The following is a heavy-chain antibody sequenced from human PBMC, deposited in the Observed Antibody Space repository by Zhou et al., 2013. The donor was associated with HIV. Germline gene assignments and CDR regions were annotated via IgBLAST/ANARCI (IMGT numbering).Heavy chain of an antibody. D-gene: IGHD6-13*01. CDR3: ASSPRRHIATSFDY. CDR2: IYTSGST. J-gene: IGHJ4*02. Sequence: QVQLQESGPGLVKPSETLSLTCTVSGGSISSYYLSWIRQPPGKGLEWIGYIYTSGSTNYNPSLKSRVTISIDTSKNQFSLKLSSVTAADTAVYYCASSPRRHIATSFDYWGQGTLVTVSP. CDR1: GGSISSYY. V-gene: IGHV4-4*09.